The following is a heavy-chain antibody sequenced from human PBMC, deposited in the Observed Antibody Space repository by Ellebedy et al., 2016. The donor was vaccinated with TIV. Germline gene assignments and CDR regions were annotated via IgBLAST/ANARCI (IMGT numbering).Heavy chain of an antibody. CDR2: ISGGGGDYT. CDR1: GFTFSTYA. CDR3: AKVAGFCSGGSCYSDY. Sequence: PGGSLRLSCEASGFTFSTYAMSWVRQAPGRGLEWVSAISGGGGDYTHYSDSVKGRFTISRDNSKNTLYLQMNSLRADDTAVYYCAKVAGFCSGGSCYSDYWGQGTLVTVSS. V-gene: IGHV3-23*01. D-gene: IGHD2-15*01. J-gene: IGHJ4*02.